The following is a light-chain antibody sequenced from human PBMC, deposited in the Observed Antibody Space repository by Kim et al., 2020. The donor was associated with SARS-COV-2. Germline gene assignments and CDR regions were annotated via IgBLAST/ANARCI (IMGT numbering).Light chain of an antibody. J-gene: IGKJ4*01. Sequence: SASVGDTVTITCRASQGINSNLAWYQQRPGKAPNLLSYSAFTLHSGVPSRFSGSGSGTDFTLTITSLQPEDFATYHCQQHHSFPLTFGGGTKLEI. CDR3: QQHHSFPLT. V-gene: IGKV1-9*01. CDR1: QGINSN. CDR2: SAF.